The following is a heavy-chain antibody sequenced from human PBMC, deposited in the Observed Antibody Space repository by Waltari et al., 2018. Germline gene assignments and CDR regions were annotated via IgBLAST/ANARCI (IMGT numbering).Heavy chain of an antibody. CDR3: ARAGAAGRRFDY. D-gene: IGHD6-13*01. J-gene: IGHJ4*02. V-gene: IGHV1-46*01. CDR2: ITPSGGST. CDR1: GYTFTSYY. Sequence: QVQLVQSGAEVKKPGASVQVSCKASGYTFTSYYMHWVRQAPGQGLEWMGRITPSGGSTSDEKKFQGRVTMTRDTSTSTVYMELSSLRSEDTAVYYCARAGAAGRRFDYWGQGTLVTVSS.